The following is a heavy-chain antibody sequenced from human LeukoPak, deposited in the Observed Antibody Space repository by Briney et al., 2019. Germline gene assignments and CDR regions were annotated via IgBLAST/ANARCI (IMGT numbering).Heavy chain of an antibody. Sequence: GGSLRLSCAASGFTFSDYYMSWIRQAPGKGREWVSYISSSGSTIYYADSVKGRFTISRDNAKNSLYLQMNSLRAQDTAVYYCARVFRSSGWRHFDYWGEGTLVTVSS. CDR1: GFTFSDYY. J-gene: IGHJ4*02. CDR3: ARVFRSSGWRHFDY. CDR2: ISSSGSTI. V-gene: IGHV3-11*04. D-gene: IGHD6-19*01.